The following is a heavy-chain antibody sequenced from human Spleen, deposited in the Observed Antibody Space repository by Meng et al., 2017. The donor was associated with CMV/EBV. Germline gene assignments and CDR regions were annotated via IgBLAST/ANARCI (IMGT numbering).Heavy chain of an antibody. D-gene: IGHD6-13*01. CDR3: ARDQQLIPAEYFQP. CDR1: GYTFTRYG. CDR2: ISAYNGNT. J-gene: IGHJ1*01. Sequence: QVPLVQSGAEVKKPGAAVKVSFKASGYTFTRYGISWLRQAPGQGLEWMGWISAYNGNTIYAQKVQGRVTMTTDASTNTAYLELRSLRSDDTAVYYCARDQQLIPAEYFQPWGPGTLVTVSS. V-gene: IGHV1-18*01.